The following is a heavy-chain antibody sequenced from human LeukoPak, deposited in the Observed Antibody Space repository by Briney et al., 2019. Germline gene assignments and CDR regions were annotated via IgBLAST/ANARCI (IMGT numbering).Heavy chain of an antibody. J-gene: IGHJ5*02. CDR3: ARDNWNLYRWFDP. D-gene: IGHD1-20*01. V-gene: IGHV4-39*07. CDR2: IYYSGST. Sequence: SETLSLTCTVSGDSISSNSYYWGWIRQPPGKGLEWIGSIYYSGSTYYNPSLKSRVTISVDTSKNQFSLKLSSVTAADTAVYYCARDNWNLYRWFDPWGQGTLVTVSS. CDR1: GDSISSNSYY.